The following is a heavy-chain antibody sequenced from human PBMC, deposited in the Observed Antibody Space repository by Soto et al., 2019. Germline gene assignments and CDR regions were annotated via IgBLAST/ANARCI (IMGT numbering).Heavy chain of an antibody. CDR2: IYYSGST. J-gene: IGHJ4*02. D-gene: IGHD2-21*02. Sequence: SETLSLTCTVSGGSISSSSYYWGWIRQPPGKGLEWIGSIYYSGSTYYNPSLKSRVTISVDTSKNQFSLKLSSVTAADTAVYYCARLTYCGGDCYMPHYWGQGTLVTVSS. CDR3: ARLTYCGGDCYMPHY. CDR1: GGSISSSSYY. V-gene: IGHV4-39*01.